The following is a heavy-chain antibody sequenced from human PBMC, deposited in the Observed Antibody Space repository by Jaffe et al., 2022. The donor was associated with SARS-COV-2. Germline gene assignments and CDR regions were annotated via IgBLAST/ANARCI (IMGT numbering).Heavy chain of an antibody. D-gene: IGHD3-9*01. CDR2: IYYSGST. V-gene: IGHV4-39*01. CDR3: SPCPHFDWLDALGWFDP. J-gene: IGHJ5*02. CDR1: GGSISSSSYY. Sequence: QLQLQESGPGLVKPSETLSLTCTVSGGSISSSSYYWGWIRQPPGKGLEWIGSIYYSGSTYYNPSLKSRVTISVDTSKNQFSLKLSSVTAADTAVYYCSPCPHFDWLDALGWFDPWGQGTLVTVSS.